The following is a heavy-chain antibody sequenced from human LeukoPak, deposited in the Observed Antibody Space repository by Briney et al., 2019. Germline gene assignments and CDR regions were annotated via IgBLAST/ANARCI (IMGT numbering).Heavy chain of an antibody. CDR1: GFTFSSYA. CDR3: AKSYCSSGTCHSYLPYYFDY. D-gene: IGHD2-15*01. J-gene: IGHJ4*02. Sequence: GGSLRLSCAASGFTFSSYAMSWGRQAPGKGLQWVSSISDGGHSTYFADSVRGRFTLSRDNSKNTLYLQMNSLRDEDTAIYYCAKSYCSSGTCHSYLPYYFDYWGQGTLVTVSS. V-gene: IGHV3-23*01. CDR2: ISDGGHST.